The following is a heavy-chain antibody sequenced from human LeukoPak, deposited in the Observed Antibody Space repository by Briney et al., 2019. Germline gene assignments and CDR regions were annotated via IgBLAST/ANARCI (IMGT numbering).Heavy chain of an antibody. J-gene: IGHJ4*02. Sequence: AGGSLRLSWAASGFTFSSYAMHWVRQAPGKGLEWVAVISYDGSNKYYADSVKGRFTISRDNSKNTLYLQMNSLRAEDTAVYYCARDRVVTTSHYDYWGQGTLVTVSS. V-gene: IGHV3-30-3*01. CDR3: ARDRVVTTSHYDY. CDR1: GFTFSSYA. CDR2: ISYDGSNK. D-gene: IGHD4-11*01.